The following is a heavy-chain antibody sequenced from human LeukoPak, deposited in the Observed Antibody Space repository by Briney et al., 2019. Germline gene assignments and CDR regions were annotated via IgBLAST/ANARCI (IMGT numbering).Heavy chain of an antibody. CDR3: ARGPGYDFWSGYYPRAEYYFDY. D-gene: IGHD3-3*01. J-gene: IGHJ4*02. CDR2: INHSGST. Sequence: SETLSLTCAVYGGSFSGYYWSWVRQPPGKGLEWIGEINHSGSTNYNPSLKSRVTISVDTSKNQFSLKLSSVTAADTAVYYCARGPGYDFWSGYYPRAEYYFDYWGQGTLVTVSS. CDR1: GGSFSGYY. V-gene: IGHV4-34*01.